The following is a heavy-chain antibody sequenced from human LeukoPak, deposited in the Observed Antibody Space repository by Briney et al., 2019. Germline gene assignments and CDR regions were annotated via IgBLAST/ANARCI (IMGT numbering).Heavy chain of an antibody. V-gene: IGHV3-23*01. CDR2: LSGRGGNS. CDR3: ARDTSGYCSTSRCYGSWYFDL. J-gene: IGHJ2*01. CDR1: GFTFSIYV. Sequence: GGSLRLSCAASGFTFSIYVMSWVRQAPGKGLEWVSTLSGRGGNSYYADSVKGRFTVSRDNSKNTLYLQMNSLGAEDTAVYYCARDTSGYCSTSRCYGSWYFDLWGRGTLVTVSS. D-gene: IGHD2-2*01.